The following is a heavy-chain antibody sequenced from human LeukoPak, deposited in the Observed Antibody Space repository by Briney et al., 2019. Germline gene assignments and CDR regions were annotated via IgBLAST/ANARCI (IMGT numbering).Heavy chain of an antibody. D-gene: IGHD6-19*01. V-gene: IGHV3-23*01. CDR1: GFTFSSYA. J-gene: IGHJ4*02. CDR2: ISGSGGST. Sequence: GGSLRLSCAASGFTFSSYAMGWVRQAPGKGLEWVSPISGSGGSTYYADSVRGRFTISRDNSKNTLYLQMNSLRAEDTAVYYCAKLSQWLVPWGYYFDYWGQGTLVTVSS. CDR3: AKLSQWLVPWGYYFDY.